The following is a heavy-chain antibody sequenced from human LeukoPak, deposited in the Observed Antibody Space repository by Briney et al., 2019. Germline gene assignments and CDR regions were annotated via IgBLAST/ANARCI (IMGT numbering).Heavy chain of an antibody. J-gene: IGHJ6*03. CDR2: IYYSGST. Sequence: SQTLSLTCTVSGGSISSGGYYWRWIRQPPGKGLEWIGYIYYSGSTNYNPSLKSRVTISVDTSKNQFSLKLSSVTAADTAVYYCARGRGEGLEWLDYYYYMDVWGKGTTVTVSS. D-gene: IGHD3-3*01. V-gene: IGHV4-61*08. CDR1: GGSISSGGYY. CDR3: ARGRGEGLEWLDYYYYMDV.